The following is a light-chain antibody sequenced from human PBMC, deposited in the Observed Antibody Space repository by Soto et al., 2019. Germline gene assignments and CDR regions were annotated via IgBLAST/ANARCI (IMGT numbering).Light chain of an antibody. CDR2: GAS. J-gene: IGKJ2*01. V-gene: IGKV3-20*01. CDR3: QQYGSLTLYT. Sequence: EIVLTQSPGTLSLSPGERATLSCRASQSVSSSYLAWYQQKPGQAPRLRIYGASSRASGIPDWFSGSGSVTDLTRTISRLEHEDFAVYYCQQYGSLTLYTFGQGTKMEI. CDR1: QSVSSSY.